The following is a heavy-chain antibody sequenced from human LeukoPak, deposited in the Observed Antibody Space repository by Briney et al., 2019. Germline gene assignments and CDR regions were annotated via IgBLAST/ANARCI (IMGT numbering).Heavy chain of an antibody. Sequence: SETLSLTCSVAGGSVSSTGYYWAWIRQPPGKGLEWIGSIYYSGSPNYNPSLKSRVTISLDTSKNQFSLKVSSVTAADTAVYYCARGQGTVTTHWGQGTLVTVSS. CDR2: IYYSGSP. D-gene: IGHD4-17*01. J-gene: IGHJ4*02. V-gene: IGHV4-39*07. CDR3: ARGQGTVTTH. CDR1: GGSVSSTGYY.